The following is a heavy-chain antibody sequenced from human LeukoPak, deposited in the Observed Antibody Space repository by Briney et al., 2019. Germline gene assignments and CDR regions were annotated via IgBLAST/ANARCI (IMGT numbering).Heavy chain of an antibody. V-gene: IGHV3-64D*06. CDR2: ISSNGGST. CDR3: VKDRYSSGWYGYFDL. D-gene: IGHD6-19*01. Sequence: SGGSLRLSCSASGFTFSSYAMHWVRQSPGKGLEYVSAISSNGGSTYYADSVKGRFTISRDNSKNTLYLQMSSLRAEDTAVYYCVKDRYSSGWYGYFDLWGRGTLVTVSS. CDR1: GFTFSSYA. J-gene: IGHJ2*01.